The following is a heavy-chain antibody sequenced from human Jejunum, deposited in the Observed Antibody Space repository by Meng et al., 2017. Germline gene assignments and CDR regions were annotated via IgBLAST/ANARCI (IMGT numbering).Heavy chain of an antibody. Sequence: QGQLPESGPGLVPPSGTLSLPWAVSGGSISSENWWSWCRQPPGKGLEWIGEMYQSGTTNYNPSLKSRVTILLDTSKNQLSLELTSVTAADTAVYYCARHISVTGTRGFDYWGQGTLVTVSS. CDR2: MYQSGTT. CDR1: GGSISSENW. CDR3: ARHISVTGTRGFDY. V-gene: IGHV4-4*02. D-gene: IGHD6-19*01. J-gene: IGHJ4*02.